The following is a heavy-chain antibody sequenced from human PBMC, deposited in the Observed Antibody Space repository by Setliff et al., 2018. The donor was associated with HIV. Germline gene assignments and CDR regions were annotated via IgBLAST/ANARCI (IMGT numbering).Heavy chain of an antibody. D-gene: IGHD5-12*01. CDR2: IYNYGSP. CDR1: GGSISSGSHF. Sequence: PSETLSLTCTVSGGSISSGSHFWGWIRQPPGKGLEWIGNIYNYGSPNYSPSLKSRVTILLDTSKNQFSLKLSSLTAADTAVYYCARQPLYNDYDWRSYYFDYWGQGSLVTV. V-gene: IGHV4-61*01. CDR3: ARQPLYNDYDWRSYYFDY. J-gene: IGHJ4*02.